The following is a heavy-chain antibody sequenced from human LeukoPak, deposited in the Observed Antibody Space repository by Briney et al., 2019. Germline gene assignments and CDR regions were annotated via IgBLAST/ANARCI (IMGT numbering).Heavy chain of an antibody. J-gene: IGHJ6*02. D-gene: IGHD1-14*01. CDR3: ATAVLGGENPYYYYGMDV. CDR2: ISGSGGST. CDR1: GFSISSHW. Sequence: GGSLRLSCVASGFSISSHWMSWVRQAPGKGLEWVSAISGSGGSTYYADSVKGRFTISRDNSKNTLYLQMNSLRAEDTAVYYCATAVLGGENPYYYYGMDVWGQGTTVTVSS. V-gene: IGHV3-23*01.